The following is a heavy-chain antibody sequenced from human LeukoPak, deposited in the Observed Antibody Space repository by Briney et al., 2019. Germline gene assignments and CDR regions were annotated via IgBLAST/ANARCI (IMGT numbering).Heavy chain of an antibody. V-gene: IGHV1-18*01. Sequence: ASVKVSCKASGYTFTSYGISWVRQAPGQGLEWMGWISAYNGNTNYAQKLQGRVTMTTDTSTSTAYMELRSLRSDDTAVYYCARVFMPGIAVAGFVWFDPWGQGTLVTVSS. J-gene: IGHJ5*02. CDR1: GYTFTSYG. D-gene: IGHD6-19*01. CDR3: ARVFMPGIAVAGFVWFDP. CDR2: ISAYNGNT.